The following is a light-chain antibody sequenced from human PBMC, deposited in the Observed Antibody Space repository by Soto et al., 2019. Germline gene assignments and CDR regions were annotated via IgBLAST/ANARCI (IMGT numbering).Light chain of an antibody. V-gene: IGKV3D-15*03. J-gene: IGKJ4*01. CDR2: GAS. Sequence: EIVMTQSPATLSVSPGERATLSCRASQSVSSNLAWYQQKTGQAPRLLIYGASIRATGIPTRFSGSGSGTKFTLTISILQSEDFAVYYCQQYNKWPLTFGGGTKV. CDR3: QQYNKWPLT. CDR1: QSVSSN.